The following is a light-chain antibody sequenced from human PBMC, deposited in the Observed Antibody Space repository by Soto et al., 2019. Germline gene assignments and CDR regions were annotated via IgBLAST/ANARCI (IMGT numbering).Light chain of an antibody. CDR2: FNN. V-gene: IGLV1-40*01. J-gene: IGLJ3*02. CDR3: QSYDNSLSGVV. CDR1: SSDIGAGSD. Sequence: QPVLTQPPSVSGAPGQRVTISCTGSSSDIGAGSDVHWYQQFPGTAPKLLIYFNNNRPSGVPDRFSGSRSGASASLVITGLQAEDEADYYCQSYDNSLSGVVFGGGTKVTVL.